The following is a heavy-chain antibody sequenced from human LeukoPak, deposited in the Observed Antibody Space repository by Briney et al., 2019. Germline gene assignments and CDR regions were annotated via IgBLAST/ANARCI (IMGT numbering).Heavy chain of an antibody. CDR2: INHSGST. V-gene: IGHV4-34*01. CDR3: ARDNGESSDAFDI. Sequence: SETLSLTCAVYGGSFSGYYWSWIRQPPGKGLEWIGEINHSGSTNYNPSLKSRVTISVDTSKNQFSLKLSSVTAADTAVYYCARDNGESSDAFDIWGQGTMVTVSS. CDR1: GGSFSGYY. D-gene: IGHD2-8*01. J-gene: IGHJ3*02.